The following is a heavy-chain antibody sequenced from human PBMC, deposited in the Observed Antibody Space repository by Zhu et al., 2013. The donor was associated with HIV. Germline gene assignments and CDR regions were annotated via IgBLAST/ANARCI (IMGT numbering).Heavy chain of an antibody. D-gene: IGHD4-4*01. CDR1: GGSFSGYY. CDR2: INHSGST. Sequence: QVQLQQWGAGLLKPSETLSLTCAVYGGSFSGYYWSWIRQPPGKGLEWIGEINHSGSTNYNPSLKSRVTISVDTSKNQFSLKLSSVTAADTAVYYCATAGMTTVTTGWLWGYYYYGMDVWGQGTTGHRLL. J-gene: IGHJ6*02. V-gene: IGHV4-34*01. CDR3: ATAGMTTVTTGWLWGYYYYGMDV.